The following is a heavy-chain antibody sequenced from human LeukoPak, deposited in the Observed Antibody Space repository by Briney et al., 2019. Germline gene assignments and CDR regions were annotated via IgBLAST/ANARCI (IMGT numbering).Heavy chain of an antibody. D-gene: IGHD2-15*01. V-gene: IGHV3-30*03. J-gene: IGHJ4*02. CDR3: ASGSALGLGFDY. CDR1: GFTFSSYG. CDR2: ISYDGGNK. Sequence: GGSLRLSCAASGFTFSSYGMHWVRQAPGKGLEWVALISYDGGNKYYADSVKGRFTISRDNSKNTLYLQMNSLRAEDTAVYYCASGSALGLGFDYWGQGTLVTVSS.